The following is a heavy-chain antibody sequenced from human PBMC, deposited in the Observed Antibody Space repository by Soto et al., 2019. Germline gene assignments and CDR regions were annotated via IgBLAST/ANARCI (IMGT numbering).Heavy chain of an antibody. V-gene: IGHV3-21*01. CDR2: ISSSSSYI. J-gene: IGHJ4*02. Sequence: GGSLRLSCAASGFTFSSYSMNWVRQAPGKGLEWVSSISSSSSYIYYADSVKGRFTISRDNAKNSLYLQMNSLRAEDTAVYYCARDSTMVRGVPTPFDYWGQGTLVTVSS. D-gene: IGHD3-10*01. CDR3: ARDSTMVRGVPTPFDY. CDR1: GFTFSSYS.